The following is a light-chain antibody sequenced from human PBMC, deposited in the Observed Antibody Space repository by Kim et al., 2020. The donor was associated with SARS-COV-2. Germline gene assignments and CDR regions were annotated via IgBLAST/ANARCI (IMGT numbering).Light chain of an antibody. CDR1: ETISSY. CDR3: QQTYVTPWT. V-gene: IGKV1-39*01. J-gene: IGKJ1*01. CDR2: GGS. Sequence: DIQMTQSPSSLSASVGDRVTITCRASETISSYLNWYQQKPGKAPKVLIYGGSSLQSGVPSRFSGSGSGIDFTLTISSLQPEDFATYYCQQTYVTPWTFGQGTKVEIK.